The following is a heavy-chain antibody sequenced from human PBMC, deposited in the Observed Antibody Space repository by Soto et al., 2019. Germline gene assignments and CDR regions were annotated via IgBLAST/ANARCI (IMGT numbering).Heavy chain of an antibody. V-gene: IGHV3-23*01. Sequence: GGSLRLSCAASGFTFRSYAMSWVRQAPGKGLEWVSIIGGSGSSTNYADSVKGRFPISRDNSKNTLYLQMNSLRAEDTAVYYCARDGYCSGGSCYSVPVFDYWGQGTLVTVSS. CDR2: IGGSGSST. J-gene: IGHJ4*02. CDR3: ARDGYCSGGSCYSVPVFDY. D-gene: IGHD2-15*01. CDR1: GFTFRSYA.